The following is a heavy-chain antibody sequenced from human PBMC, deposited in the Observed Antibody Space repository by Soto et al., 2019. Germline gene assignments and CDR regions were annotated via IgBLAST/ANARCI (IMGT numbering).Heavy chain of an antibody. CDR3: AREPPDFGRTGFDP. CDR2: IWYDGSNK. CDR1: GFTFSSNG. V-gene: IGHV3-33*01. D-gene: IGHD3-3*01. J-gene: IGHJ5*02. Sequence: QPGGSLRLPCAASGFTFSSNGMHWVRQAPGKGLEWVAVIWYDGSNKYYADSVKGRFTISRDNSKNTLYLQMNSLRAEDTVVYYCAREPPDFGRTGFDPWGQGTLVTVSS.